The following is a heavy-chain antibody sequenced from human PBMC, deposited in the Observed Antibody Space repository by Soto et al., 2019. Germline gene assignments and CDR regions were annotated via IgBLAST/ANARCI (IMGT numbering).Heavy chain of an antibody. CDR1: GGTLLSYT. CDR2: IIPIFGIA. D-gene: IGHD5-18*01. Sequence: QVQLVQYGAEVKKTGSSVKVSCKASGGTLLSYTIRWVRQAPGQGLEWMGGIIPIFGIANYAQKFQGRVTITADESTGVAYMELSSLRSEDTAVYYCAGGDGETAMENVWGQGTTVTVSS. J-gene: IGHJ6*02. V-gene: IGHV1-69*01. CDR3: AGGDGETAMENV.